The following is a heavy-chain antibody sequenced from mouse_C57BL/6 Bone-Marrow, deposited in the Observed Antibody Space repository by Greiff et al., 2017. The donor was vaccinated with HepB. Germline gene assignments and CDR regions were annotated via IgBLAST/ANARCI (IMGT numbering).Heavy chain of an antibody. D-gene: IGHD2-1*01. J-gene: IGHJ3*01. CDR3: ARRDGNYVFAY. Sequence: VQLQQSGPELVKPGASVKLSCKASGYTFTSYDINWVKQRPGQGLEWIGWIYPRDGSTKYNEKFKGKATLTVDTSSSTAYMELHSLTSEDSAVYCCARRDGNYVFAYWGQGTLVTVSA. CDR2: IYPRDGST. V-gene: IGHV1-85*01. CDR1: GYTFTSYD.